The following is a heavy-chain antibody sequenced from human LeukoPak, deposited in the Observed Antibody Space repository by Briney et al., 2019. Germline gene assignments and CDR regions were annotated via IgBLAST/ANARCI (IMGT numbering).Heavy chain of an antibody. CDR3: ARMFRYDHGDDHFSG. D-gene: IGHD5-12*01. Sequence: ASVTVSCTASGYTFTGYYMHWMRQAPGQGLEWMGWINPNSGGTNYAQKFQGRVTMTRDTSISTAYMELSRLRSDDTAVYYCARMFRYDHGDDHFSGWGQGTLVTVSS. CDR2: INPNSGGT. J-gene: IGHJ4*02. CDR1: GYTFTGYY. V-gene: IGHV1-2*02.